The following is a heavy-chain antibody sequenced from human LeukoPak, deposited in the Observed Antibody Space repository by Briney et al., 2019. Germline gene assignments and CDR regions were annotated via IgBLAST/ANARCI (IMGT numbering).Heavy chain of an antibody. CDR3: ARHLSGVTGYTYGRGIDY. J-gene: IGHJ4*02. CDR1: GFTFSSYW. CDR2: IKKDGSEK. V-gene: IGHV3-7*01. D-gene: IGHD5-18*01. Sequence: GGSLRLSCTASGFTFSSYWMSWVRQAPGKGLEWVANIKKDGSEKYYVDSVKGRFTISRDNAKTSLYLQMNSLRAEDTAVFYCARHLSGVTGYTYGRGIDYWGQGTLVTVSS.